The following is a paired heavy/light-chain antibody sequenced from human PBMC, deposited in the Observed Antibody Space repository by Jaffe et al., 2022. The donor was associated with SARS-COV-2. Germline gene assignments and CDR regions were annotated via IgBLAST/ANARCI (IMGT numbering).Heavy chain of an antibody. CDR1: GFTFSGSA. D-gene: IGHD1-26*01. CDR3: TRWSPGGATFDY. J-gene: IGHJ4*02. Sequence: EVQLVESGGGLVQPGGSLKLSCAAAGFTFSGSAMHWVRQASGKGLEWIGRIRNKADSYATTYAASVRGRFTISRDDSQNMAYLQMNSLKTEDTAVYYCTRWSPGGATFDYWGQGTLVTVSS. CDR2: IRNKADSYAT. V-gene: IGHV3-73*02.
Light chain of an antibody. J-gene: IGLJ3*02. CDR2: DVT. CDR1: SSDVGGYNY. Sequence: QSALTQPASVSGSPGQSLTISCTGTSSDVGGYNYVSWYQQHPGKAPKLLIYDVTDRPSGISNRFSGSKSGNTASLTISGLQAEDEADYYCNSYTTTSTLVFGGGTKLTVL. CDR3: NSYTTTSTLV. V-gene: IGLV2-14*03.